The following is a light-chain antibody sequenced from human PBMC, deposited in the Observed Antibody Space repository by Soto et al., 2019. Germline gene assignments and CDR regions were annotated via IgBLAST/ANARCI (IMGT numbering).Light chain of an antibody. V-gene: IGLV2-14*01. CDR2: EVS. CDR3: SSYTSSRTLV. CDR1: SSDVGGYNY. J-gene: IGLJ2*01. Sequence: QSALTQPASVSGSPGQSITISCTGTSSDVGGYNYVSWYQQHPGKAPKLMIFEVSNRPSGVSNRFSGSKSGNTASLTISGLQADDEADYYCSSYTSSRTLVFGGGTKVTVL.